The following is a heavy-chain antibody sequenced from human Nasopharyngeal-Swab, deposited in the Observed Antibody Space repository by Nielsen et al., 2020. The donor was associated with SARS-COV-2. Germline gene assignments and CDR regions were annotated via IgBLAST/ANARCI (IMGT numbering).Heavy chain of an antibody. CDR2: INAGNGNT. V-gene: IGHV1-3*01. Sequence: ASVKVSCKASGYTFTSYAMHWVRQAPGQRLEWMGWINAGNGNTKYSQKFQGRVTITRDTSASTAYMELRSLRSDDTAVYYCARVLYDYIWGSYRSCDYWGQGTLVTVSS. J-gene: IGHJ4*02. D-gene: IGHD3-16*02. CDR1: GYTFTSYA. CDR3: ARVLYDYIWGSYRSCDY.